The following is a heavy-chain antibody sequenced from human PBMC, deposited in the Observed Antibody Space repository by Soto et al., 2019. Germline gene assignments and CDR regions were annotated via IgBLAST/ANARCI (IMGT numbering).Heavy chain of an antibody. D-gene: IGHD2-2*01. CDR2: ISYDGSNK. CDR3: AKDDGAIVVVPAAIGGLGY. Sequence: SLRLSCAASGFTFSSYGMHWVRQAPGKWLAWVAVISYDGSNKYYADSVKGRFTIPRDNSKNALYLQMNSLRAEDTAVYYCAKDDGAIVVVPAAIGGLGYWGQGTLVTVSS. CDR1: GFTFSSYG. V-gene: IGHV3-30*18. J-gene: IGHJ4*02.